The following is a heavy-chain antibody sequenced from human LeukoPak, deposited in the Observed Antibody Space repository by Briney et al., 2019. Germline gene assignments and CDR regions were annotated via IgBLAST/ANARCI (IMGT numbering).Heavy chain of an antibody. Sequence: GGSLRLSCAASGFTFSSYSMNWVRQAPGKGLEWVSYISSSSNIYYADSVKGRFTISRGNAKNSLYLQMNSLRAEDTAVYYCARDSNWVFDYWGQGTLVTVSS. CDR1: GFTFSSYS. CDR3: ARDSNWVFDY. CDR2: ISSSSNI. V-gene: IGHV3-48*01. D-gene: IGHD1-1*01. J-gene: IGHJ4*02.